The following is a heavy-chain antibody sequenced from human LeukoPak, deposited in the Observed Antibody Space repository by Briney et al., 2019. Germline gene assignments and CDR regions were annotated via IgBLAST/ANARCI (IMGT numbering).Heavy chain of an antibody. CDR2: INHSGST. Sequence: SETLSLTCAVYGGSFSGYYWSWIRQPPGKGLEWIGEINHSGSTNYNPSLKSRVTISVDTSKNQFSLKLSSVTAADTAVYYCARGRCSSSWYSPYYYYYMDVWGKGTTVTVSS. D-gene: IGHD6-13*01. CDR1: GGSFSGYY. J-gene: IGHJ6*03. V-gene: IGHV4-34*01. CDR3: ARGRCSSSWYSPYYYYYMDV.